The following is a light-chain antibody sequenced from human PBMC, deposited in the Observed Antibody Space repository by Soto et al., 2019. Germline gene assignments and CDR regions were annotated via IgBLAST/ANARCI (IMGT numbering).Light chain of an antibody. Sequence: AIRMNMSLSSLAAYTGDSVTITCRASQGIRSYLAWYQQKPGKAPKLLIYAASTLQSGVPSRFGGSGSGTDVTLTISCLQSEDFETYYCQQYYSYPPTCGQGTKVDIK. J-gene: IGKJ1*01. CDR1: QGIRSY. CDR3: QQYYSYPPT. CDR2: AAS. V-gene: IGKV1-8*01.